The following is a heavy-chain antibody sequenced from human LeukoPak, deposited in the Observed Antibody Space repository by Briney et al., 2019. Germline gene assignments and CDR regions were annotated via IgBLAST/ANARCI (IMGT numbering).Heavy chain of an antibody. CDR3: ARVSGYYYVY. CDR1: GYTFTGCY. Sequence: ASVKVSCKASGYTFTGCYMHWVRQAPGQGLEWMGWINPNSGGTNYAQKFQGRVTMTRDTSISTAYMELSRLRSDDTAVYYCARVSGYYYVYWGQGTLVTVSS. D-gene: IGHD3-22*01. CDR2: INPNSGGT. J-gene: IGHJ4*02. V-gene: IGHV1-2*02.